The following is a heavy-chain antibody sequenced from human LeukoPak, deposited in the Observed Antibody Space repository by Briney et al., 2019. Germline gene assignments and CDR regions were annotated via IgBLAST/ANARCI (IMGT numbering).Heavy chain of an antibody. J-gene: IGHJ4*02. Sequence: SETLSLTCTVSGGSISSYYWSWIRQPPGKGLEWIGYIYYSGSTNYNPSLKSRVTISVDTSKNQFSLKLSSVTAADTAVYYCARHHIWGPYYSDYWGQGTLVTVSS. CDR1: GGSISSYY. CDR2: IYYSGST. V-gene: IGHV4-59*08. CDR3: ARHHIWGPYYSDY. D-gene: IGHD3-16*01.